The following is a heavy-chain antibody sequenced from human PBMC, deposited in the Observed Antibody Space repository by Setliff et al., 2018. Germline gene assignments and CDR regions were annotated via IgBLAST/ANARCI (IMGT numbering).Heavy chain of an antibody. J-gene: IGHJ3*01. D-gene: IGHD2-15*01. CDR1: GYTFTSYG. Sequence: ASVKVSCKASGYTFTSYGISWVRQAPGQGLEWMGWISPYTGNTFYAPQFQGRVIMTTDTSAKTAYMDLRSLRSDDTAVYYCAFSSLSLCSGGNCPNVFDVWGQGTMVTVSS. CDR3: AFSSLSLCSGGNCPNVFDV. V-gene: IGHV1-18*01. CDR2: ISPYTGNT.